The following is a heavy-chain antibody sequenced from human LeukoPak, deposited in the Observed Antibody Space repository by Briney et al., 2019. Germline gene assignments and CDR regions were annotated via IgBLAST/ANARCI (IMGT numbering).Heavy chain of an antibody. CDR1: GFTFSSYA. V-gene: IGHV3-23*01. CDR2: ISGSGGST. Sequence: TGGSLRLSCAASGFTFSSYAMSWVRQAPGKGLEWVSAISGSGGSTYYADSVKGRFTISRDNAKNSLYLQMNSLRAEDTAVYYCARGSEYFDWLSLSSTWGQGTLVTVSS. CDR3: ARGSEYFDWLSLSST. J-gene: IGHJ5*02. D-gene: IGHD3-9*01.